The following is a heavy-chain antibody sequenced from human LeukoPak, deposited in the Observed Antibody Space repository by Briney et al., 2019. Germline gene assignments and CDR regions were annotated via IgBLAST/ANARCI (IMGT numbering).Heavy chain of an antibody. D-gene: IGHD1-1*01. CDR1: GGSFSGYY. CDR2: INHSGST. V-gene: IGHV4-34*01. J-gene: IGHJ4*02. Sequence: SETLSLTCAVYGGSFSGYYWSWIRQPPGKGLEWIGEINHSGSTNYNPSLKSRVTISVDTSKNQFSLKLSSVTAADTAVYYCARGTTTYYFDYWGQGTPVTVSS. CDR3: ARGTTTYYFDY.